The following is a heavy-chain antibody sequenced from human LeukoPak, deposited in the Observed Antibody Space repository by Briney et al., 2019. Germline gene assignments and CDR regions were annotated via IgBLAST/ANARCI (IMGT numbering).Heavy chain of an antibody. J-gene: IGHJ4*02. Sequence: PGGSLRLSCAASGFTFSAYGMHWVRQAPGKGLEWVAVIWYDGSNKYYADSVRGRFTISRDSSKNTLYLQMNSLRAEDTAVYYCARGKYSFDYWGQGTLVTVSS. V-gene: IGHV3-33*01. CDR1: GFTFSAYG. CDR2: IWYDGSNK. CDR3: ARGKYSFDY.